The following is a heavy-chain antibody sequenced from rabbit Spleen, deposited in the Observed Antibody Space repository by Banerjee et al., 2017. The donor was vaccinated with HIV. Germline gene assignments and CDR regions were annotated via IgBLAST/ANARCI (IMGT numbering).Heavy chain of an antibody. CDR3: ARVLDGVIGGNFGW. J-gene: IGHJ6*01. CDR1: GFSFSDRDV. D-gene: IGHD4-1*01. Sequence: QEQLEESGGGLVKPEGSLTLTCKASGFSFSDRDVMCWVRQAPGKGLGWIACIDGGSSGFPYFASWAKGRFTMSRTSSTTVPLQITSLTAGDTATYFCARVLDGVIGGNFGWWGPGTLVTVS. V-gene: IGHV1S45*01. CDR2: IDGGSSGFP.